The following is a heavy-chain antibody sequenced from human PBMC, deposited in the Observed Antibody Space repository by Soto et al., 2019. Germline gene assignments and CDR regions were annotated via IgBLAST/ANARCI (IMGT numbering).Heavy chain of an antibody. Sequence: GGSLRLSCAASGFPFSFYSMNWVRQAPGKGLEWVANIKQDGSEKYYVDSVKGRFTISRDNAKNSLYLQMNSLRAEDTAVYYCASTATYYYDSSGYYLWGGYYCYGMDVWGQGTTVTVSS. CDR3: ASTATYYYDSSGYYLWGGYYCYGMDV. CDR2: IKQDGSEK. D-gene: IGHD3-22*01. J-gene: IGHJ6*02. V-gene: IGHV3-7*01. CDR1: GFPFSFYS.